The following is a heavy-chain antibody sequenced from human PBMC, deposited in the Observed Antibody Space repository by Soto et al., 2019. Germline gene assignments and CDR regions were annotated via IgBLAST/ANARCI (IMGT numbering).Heavy chain of an antibody. CDR1: GFTFSDHH. Sequence: GGSLRLSCAASGFTFSDHHMDWVRQAPGRGLEWVGRIKSKIDGGTTDYAAPVKGRFTISRDDSKNTLYLQMDSLKTEDTAVYYSTTARYWGQGTLVTVSS. J-gene: IGHJ4*02. CDR3: TTARY. CDR2: IKSKIDGGTT. V-gene: IGHV3-15*07.